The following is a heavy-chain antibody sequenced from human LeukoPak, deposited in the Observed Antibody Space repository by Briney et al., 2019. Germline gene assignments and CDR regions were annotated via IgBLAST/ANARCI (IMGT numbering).Heavy chain of an antibody. CDR1: GGSFSGYY. J-gene: IGHJ4*02. CDR2: INHSGST. D-gene: IGHD2-2*01. V-gene: IGHV4-34*01. CDR3: ARGRIVVVPAAMRYFDY. Sequence: SETLSLTCAVYGGSFSGYYWGWIRQPPGKGLEWIGEINHSGSTNYNPSLKSRVTISVDTSKNQFSLKLSSVTAADTAVYYCARGRIVVVPAAMRYFDYWGQGTLVTVSS.